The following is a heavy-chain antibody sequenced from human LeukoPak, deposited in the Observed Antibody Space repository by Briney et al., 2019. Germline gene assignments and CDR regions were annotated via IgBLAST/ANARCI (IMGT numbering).Heavy chain of an antibody. Sequence: ASVKVSCKASGYTFTSYYIHWVRQAPGQGLEWMGIINPSGGSTSYAQNFQGRVTMTRDMSTSTVYMELSSLRSEDTAVYYCARGTVVVITSYYYHCMDVWGKGTTVTVPS. CDR2: INPSGGST. CDR3: ARGTVVVITSYYYHCMDV. D-gene: IGHD2-15*01. CDR1: GYTFTSYY. J-gene: IGHJ6*03. V-gene: IGHV1-46*01.